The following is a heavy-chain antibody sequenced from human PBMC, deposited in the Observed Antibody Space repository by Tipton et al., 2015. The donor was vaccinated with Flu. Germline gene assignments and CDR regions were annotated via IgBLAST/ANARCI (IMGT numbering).Heavy chain of an antibody. CDR3: AKDSRFLEWLYQYFDY. Sequence: SLRLSCAASGFTFSSFGMHWVRQAPGRGLEWLAVISYNGNDKYYADSVKGRFTISRDNSYSTLYLQMTSLRADDTAVYYCAKDSRFLEWLYQYFDYWGQGALVTVSS. CDR2: ISYNGNDK. J-gene: IGHJ4*02. CDR1: GFTFSSFG. D-gene: IGHD3-3*01. V-gene: IGHV3-30*18.